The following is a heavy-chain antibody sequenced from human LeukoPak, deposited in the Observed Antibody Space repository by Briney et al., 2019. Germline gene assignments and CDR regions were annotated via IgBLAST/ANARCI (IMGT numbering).Heavy chain of an antibody. CDR1: GGSISSSSYY. CDR2: IYYSGST. V-gene: IGHV4-39*07. D-gene: IGHD3-22*01. CDR3: ARVTYYYDSSAGYYYYYYMDV. Sequence: SETLSLTCTVSGGSISSSSYYWGWIRQPPGKGLEWIGSIYYSGSTYYNPSLKSRVTISVDTSKNQFSLKLSSVTAADTAVYYCARVTYYYDSSAGYYYYYYMDVWGKGTTVTISS. J-gene: IGHJ6*03.